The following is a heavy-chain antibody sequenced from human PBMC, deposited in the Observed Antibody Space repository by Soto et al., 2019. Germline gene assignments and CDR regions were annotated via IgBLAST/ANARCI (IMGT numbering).Heavy chain of an antibody. V-gene: IGHV3-13*01. CDR2: IGTAGDT. Sequence: VQLVESGGGLVQPGGSLRLSCAASGFTFSSYDMHWVRQATGKGLEWVSAIGTAGDTYYPGSVKGRFTISRENAKNSLYLQMNSLRAGDTAVYYCARVLRYGDYRTPYYYYYGMDVWGQGTTVTVSS. CDR3: ARVLRYGDYRTPYYYYYGMDV. CDR1: GFTFSSYD. J-gene: IGHJ6*02. D-gene: IGHD4-17*01.